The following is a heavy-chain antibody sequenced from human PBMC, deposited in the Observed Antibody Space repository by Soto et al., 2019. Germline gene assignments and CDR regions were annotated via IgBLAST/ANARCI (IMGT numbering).Heavy chain of an antibody. V-gene: IGHV3-74*01. Sequence: PGGSLRLSCAVSGFSLDKYWMHWDSQRPGKGLVWVARIYRDGTTSYADSVKGRFTISRDNAKNTVSLQMNSLKDGDTAVYYCMRGNTGYGNFDYWGQGTLVTVSS. D-gene: IGHD5-12*01. J-gene: IGHJ4*02. CDR2: IYRDGTT. CDR3: MRGNTGYGNFDY. CDR1: GFSLDKYW.